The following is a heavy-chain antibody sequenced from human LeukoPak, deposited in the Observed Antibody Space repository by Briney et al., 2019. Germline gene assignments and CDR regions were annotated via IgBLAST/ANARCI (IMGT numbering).Heavy chain of an antibody. CDR2: INPNSGGT. J-gene: IGHJ3*02. CDR1: GYTFTGYY. V-gene: IGHV1-2*06. D-gene: IGHD2-21*01. CDR3: ASNWEYCGGDCYSYDAFDI. Sequence: ASVKVSCKASGYTFTGYYMHWVRQAPGQGLEWMGRINPNSGGTNYAQKFQGRVTMTRDTSISTAYMELSRLRSDDTAVYYCASNWEYCGGDCYSYDAFDIWGQGTMVTVSS.